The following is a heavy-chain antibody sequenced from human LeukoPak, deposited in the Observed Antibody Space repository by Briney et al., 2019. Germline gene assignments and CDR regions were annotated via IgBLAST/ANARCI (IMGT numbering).Heavy chain of an antibody. D-gene: IGHD3-22*01. V-gene: IGHV4-4*02. CDR3: ARGGAGSSGSQDY. CDR2: IYHSGST. Sequence: KPSETLSLTCAVSGGSISSSNWWSWVRQPPGKGLEWIGEIYHSGSTNYNPSLKSRVTISVDKSKNQFSLKLSSVTAADTAVYYCARGGAGSSGSQDYRGQGTLVTVSS. CDR1: GGSISSSNW. J-gene: IGHJ4*02.